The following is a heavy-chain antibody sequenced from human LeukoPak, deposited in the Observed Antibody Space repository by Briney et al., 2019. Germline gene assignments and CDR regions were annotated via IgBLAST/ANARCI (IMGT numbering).Heavy chain of an antibody. Sequence: SETLSLTRTVSGGPISSYYWSWIRQPPGKGLEWIGYIYYSGSTNYNPSLKSRVTISVDTSKNQFSLKLSSVTAADTAVYYCARDRTGYSSSWYGMDVWGKGTTVTVSS. D-gene: IGHD6-13*01. V-gene: IGHV4-59*01. J-gene: IGHJ6*04. CDR3: ARDRTGYSSSWYGMDV. CDR1: GGPISSYY. CDR2: IYYSGST.